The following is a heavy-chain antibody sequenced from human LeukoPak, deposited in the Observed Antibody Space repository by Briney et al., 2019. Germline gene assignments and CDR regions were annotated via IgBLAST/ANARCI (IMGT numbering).Heavy chain of an antibody. CDR1: GYTFTSYD. D-gene: IGHD3-10*01. V-gene: IGHV1-8*01. Sequence: ASVKVSCKASGYTFTSYDINWVRQATGQGLEWMGWMNPNSGNTGYAQKFQGRVTMTRSTSISTAYMELSSLRSEDTAVYYCARGRSPYTMVRGAIGWFDPWDQGTLVTVSS. J-gene: IGHJ5*02. CDR2: MNPNSGNT. CDR3: ARGRSPYTMVRGAIGWFDP.